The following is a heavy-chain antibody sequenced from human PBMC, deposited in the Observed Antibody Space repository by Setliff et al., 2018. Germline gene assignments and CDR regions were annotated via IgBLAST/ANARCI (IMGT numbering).Heavy chain of an antibody. J-gene: IGHJ5*02. CDR1: GDSISSGGSL. CDR2: IYISGST. CDR3: ARIGPSNWGIQGYNWLDP. Sequence: SETLSLTCTVSGDSISSGGSLWTWIRQPAGQGLEWIGRIYISGSTNYNPSLKSRVTISVDMSKNQFSLKLGSVTAADTAMYYCARIGPSNWGIQGYNWLDPWGQGTLVTVSS. D-gene: IGHD7-27*01. V-gene: IGHV4-61*02.